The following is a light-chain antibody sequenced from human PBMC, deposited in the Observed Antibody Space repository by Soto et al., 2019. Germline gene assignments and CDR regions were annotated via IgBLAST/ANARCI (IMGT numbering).Light chain of an antibody. CDR3: QQYGSLPPACS. Sequence: EIVLTQSPGTLSLSPGERATLSCRASQSVSSSYLAWYQQEPGQAPRLLIYGASSRATGIPDRFSGSGSGTYFTITSSRLEPEDFAVYYCQQYGSLPPACSFGGGTKVEIK. CDR1: QSVSSSY. V-gene: IGKV3-20*01. J-gene: IGKJ4*01. CDR2: GAS.